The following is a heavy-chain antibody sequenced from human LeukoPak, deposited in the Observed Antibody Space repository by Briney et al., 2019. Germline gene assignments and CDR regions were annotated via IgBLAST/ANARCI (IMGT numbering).Heavy chain of an antibody. CDR2: IKQDGSEK. V-gene: IGHV3-7*01. D-gene: IGHD5-24*01. CDR1: GFTFSSYW. J-gene: IGHJ3*02. CDR3: ARVEWLQLRGAFDI. Sequence: GGPLRLSCAASGFTFSSYWMSWVRQAPGKGLEWVANIKQDGSEKYYVDSVKGRFTISRDNAKNSLYLQMNSLRAEDTAVYYCARVEWLQLRGAFDIWGQGTMVTVSS.